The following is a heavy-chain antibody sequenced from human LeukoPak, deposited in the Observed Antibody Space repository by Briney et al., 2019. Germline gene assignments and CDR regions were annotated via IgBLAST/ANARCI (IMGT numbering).Heavy chain of an antibody. D-gene: IGHD4-17*01. CDR3: ARDKGYGDYAPFDY. CDR1: GGSISSYY. CDR2: IYTSGST. J-gene: IGHJ4*02. V-gene: IGHV4-4*07. Sequence: SETLSLTCTVSGGSISSYYWSWIRQPAGQGLEWIGRIYTSGSTNYNPSLKSRVTMSVDTSKNQFSLKLSSVTAADTAVYYCARDKGYGDYAPFDYWGQGTLVTVSS.